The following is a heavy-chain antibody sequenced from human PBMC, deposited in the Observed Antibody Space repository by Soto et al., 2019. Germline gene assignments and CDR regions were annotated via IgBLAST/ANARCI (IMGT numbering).Heavy chain of an antibody. CDR2: ISGSGIST. D-gene: IGHD4-4*01. J-gene: IGHJ6*02. V-gene: IGHV3-23*01. CDR1: GFTFSTYP. CDR3: VKPPVITASYYYYDMDV. Sequence: GGSLSLSCAASGFTFSTYPMSWVRQAPGKGLEWVSGISGSGISTYYTDSVKGRFTISRDNSKNAVFLQMNSLRDEDTAVYYCVKPPVITASYYYYDMDVWGQGTTVTVSS.